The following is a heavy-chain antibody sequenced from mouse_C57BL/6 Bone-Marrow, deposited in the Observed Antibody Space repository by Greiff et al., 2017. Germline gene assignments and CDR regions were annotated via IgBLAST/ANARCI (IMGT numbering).Heavy chain of an antibody. Sequence: EVKLQQSGPELVKPGASVKISCKASGYSFTGYYMNWVKQSPEKSLEWIGEINPSTGGTTYNQKFKAKATLTVDKSSSTAYMQLKSLTSEDYAVYYCARSGDGYYVDYFDYWGQGTTLTVSS. J-gene: IGHJ2*01. CDR1: GYSFTGYY. D-gene: IGHD2-3*01. V-gene: IGHV1-42*01. CDR3: ARSGDGYYVDYFDY. CDR2: INPSTGGT.